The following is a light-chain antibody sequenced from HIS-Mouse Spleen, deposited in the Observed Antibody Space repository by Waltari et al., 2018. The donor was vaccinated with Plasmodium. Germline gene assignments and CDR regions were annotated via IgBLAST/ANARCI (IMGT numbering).Light chain of an antibody. J-gene: IGLJ3*02. Sequence: SYDLTQPPSVPVSPGQTARTPCSGDPLPTKYAYWYQQKSGQSPVLVIYEDSKRPSGIPEGFSGSSSGTMATLTISGAQVEDEADYYCYATDSSGNHRVFGGGTKLTVL. CDR2: EDS. CDR1: PLPTKY. CDR3: YATDSSGNHRV. V-gene: IGLV3-10*01.